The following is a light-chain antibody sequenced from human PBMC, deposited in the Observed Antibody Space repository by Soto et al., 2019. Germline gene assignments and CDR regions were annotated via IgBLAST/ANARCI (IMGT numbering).Light chain of an antibody. CDR2: EVS. V-gene: IGLV2-8*01. CDR1: SSDVGGYNY. Sequence: QSVLTQPPSASGSPRQSVTISCTGTSSDVGGYNYVSWYQQHPGKAPKLMIYEVSKRPSGVPDRFSGSKSGNTASLTVSGLQAEDEADYYCSSYAGSNNYVFGTGTKATVL. J-gene: IGLJ1*01. CDR3: SSYAGSNNYV.